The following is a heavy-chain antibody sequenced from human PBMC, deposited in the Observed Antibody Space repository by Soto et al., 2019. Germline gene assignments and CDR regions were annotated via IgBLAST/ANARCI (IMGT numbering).Heavy chain of an antibody. CDR1: GFSFSTHY. CDR2: ISSSGSDI. CDR3: ARDFKDGMAVATVDY. J-gene: IGHJ4*02. D-gene: IGHD2-15*01. V-gene: IGHV3-48*02. Sequence: EVQLVESGGGLVQPGGSLRLSCAASGFSFSTHYMNWVRQAPGKGLEWVSCISSSGSDIYYTDSVKGRFTISRDNAKNSLYLQMNSLRDEDTAVYYCARDFKDGMAVATVDYWGQGALVTVSS.